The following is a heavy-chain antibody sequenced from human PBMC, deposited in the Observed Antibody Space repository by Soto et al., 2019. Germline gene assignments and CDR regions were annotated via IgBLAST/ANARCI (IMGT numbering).Heavy chain of an antibody. Sequence: QVQLVQSGAEVKKPGSSVKVSCKASGGTFSSYAISWVRQAPGQGLEWMGGIIPIFGTANYAQKFQGRVTITADESTNTAYMELSSLRSEDTAVYYCASRRLLDDFWSGYYYYYGMDVWGQGTTVTVSS. V-gene: IGHV1-69*01. D-gene: IGHD3-3*01. CDR3: ASRRLLDDFWSGYYYYYGMDV. CDR1: GGTFSSYA. J-gene: IGHJ6*02. CDR2: IIPIFGTA.